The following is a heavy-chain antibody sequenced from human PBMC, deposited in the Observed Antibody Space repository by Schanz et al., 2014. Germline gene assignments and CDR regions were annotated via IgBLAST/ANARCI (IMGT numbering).Heavy chain of an antibody. J-gene: IGHJ4*02. CDR1: GFTVSSNY. V-gene: IGHV3-66*01. CDR3: AATTILVD. D-gene: IGHD3-3*01. Sequence: VQLVESGGGVVQPGGSLRLSCAASGFTVSSNYMSWVRQAPGKGLEWVSVIYSGGRTYYADSVKGRFTISRDNAKSSLYLQMNSLRDEDTAVYYCAATTILVDWGQGALAAVSS. CDR2: IYSGGRT.